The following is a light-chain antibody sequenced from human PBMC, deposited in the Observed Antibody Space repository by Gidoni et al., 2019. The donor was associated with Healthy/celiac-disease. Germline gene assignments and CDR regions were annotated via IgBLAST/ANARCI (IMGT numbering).Light chain of an antibody. J-gene: IGKJ4*01. CDR3: QQYDNLPRGHLT. CDR1: QDISNY. CDR2: DAS. V-gene: IGKV1-33*01. Sequence: DIQMTQSPSSLSASVGDRVTITCQASQDISNYLNWYQQKPGKAPKLLIYDASNLETGVPSRFSGSGSGTDFTFTISSLQPEDIATYYCQQYDNLPRGHLTFGGGTKVEIK.